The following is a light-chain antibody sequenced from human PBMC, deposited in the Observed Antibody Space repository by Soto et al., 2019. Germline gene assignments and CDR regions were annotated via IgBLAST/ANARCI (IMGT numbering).Light chain of an antibody. J-gene: IGKJ4*01. V-gene: IGKV3-11*01. Sequence: EIVLTQSPATLSLSPGERATLSCRASQSVSRYLAWYQQKPGQAPRLLIYDASNRATGIPARFSGSGSGTDFSLTISSLEPEDFAVYYCQQRSTWPFAFGGGTKVQSK. CDR1: QSVSRY. CDR2: DAS. CDR3: QQRSTWPFA.